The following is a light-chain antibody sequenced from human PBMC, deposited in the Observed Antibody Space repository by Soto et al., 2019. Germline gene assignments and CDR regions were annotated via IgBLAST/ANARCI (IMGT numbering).Light chain of an antibody. CDR3: QQYNIYPLT. J-gene: IGKJ4*01. Sequence: DVQMTQSPSSLSASVGDRVTITCRASQDINSYLAWYQQKPGNAPKSLIYAASSLQTEVPSRFSGSESGTDFTLTISNLQTEDSATYYCQQYNIYPLTFGGGTKVEIK. V-gene: IGKV1D-16*01. CDR2: AAS. CDR1: QDINSY.